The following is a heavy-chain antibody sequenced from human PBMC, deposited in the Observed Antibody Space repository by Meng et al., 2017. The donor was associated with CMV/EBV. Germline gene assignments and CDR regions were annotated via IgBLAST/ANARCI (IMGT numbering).Heavy chain of an antibody. V-gene: IGHV3-15*01. J-gene: IGHJ4*02. CDR2: IKSKTDGGTT. Sequence: LSLTCAASGFTFSNAWMSWVRQAPGKGLEWVGRIKSKTDGGTTDYAAPVKGRFTISRDDSKNTLYLQMNSLKTEDTAVYYCTTNVLEDIVLMVYAIPFDYWGQGTLVTVSS. CDR1: GFTFSNAW. D-gene: IGHD2-8*01. CDR3: TTNVLEDIVLMVYAIPFDY.